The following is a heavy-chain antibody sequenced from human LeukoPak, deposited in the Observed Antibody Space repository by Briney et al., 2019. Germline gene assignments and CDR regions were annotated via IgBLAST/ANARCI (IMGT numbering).Heavy chain of an antibody. CDR2: IYYSGST. CDR1: GGSISCFY. V-gene: IGHV4-59*01. CDR3: ARVKEGTAMVDY. J-gene: IGHJ4*02. D-gene: IGHD5-18*01. Sequence: SETLSLNCDVSGGSISCFYWSWIRQPPGKGLEWIGYIYYSGSTTYNPSLNSRVTISVDTSKNQFSLKLSSVTAADTAVYYCARVKEGTAMVDYWGPGTLVTVFS.